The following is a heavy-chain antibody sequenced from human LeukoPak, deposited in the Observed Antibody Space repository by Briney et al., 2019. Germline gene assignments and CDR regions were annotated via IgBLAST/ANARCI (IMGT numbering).Heavy chain of an antibody. CDR3: ARLAVWDQTAY. J-gene: IGHJ4*02. Sequence: SETLSLTCTVSGGSISSSSYYWGWIRQPPGKGLEWIGSIYYSGSTYYNPSLKSRVTISVDTSKNQFSLKLSPVTAADTAVYYCARLAVWDQTAYWGQGTLVTVSS. CDR1: GGSISSSSYY. CDR2: IYYSGST. V-gene: IGHV4-39*01. D-gene: IGHD3-16*01.